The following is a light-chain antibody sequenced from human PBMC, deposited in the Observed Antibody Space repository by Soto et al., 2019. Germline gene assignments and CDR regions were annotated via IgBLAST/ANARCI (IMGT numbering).Light chain of an antibody. CDR3: QNYHSVPLA. CDR1: QGIGIY. J-gene: IGKJ4*01. V-gene: IGKV1-27*01. CDR2: DAS. Sequence: DIQMTQSPSSLSASAGDRVTITCRASQGIGIYLAWFLQRPGQGPELLIYDASTLHSGVPSPVRASRSGTDFTLTITSLQPEDVATYYCQNYHSVPLAFGGGIKVDIK.